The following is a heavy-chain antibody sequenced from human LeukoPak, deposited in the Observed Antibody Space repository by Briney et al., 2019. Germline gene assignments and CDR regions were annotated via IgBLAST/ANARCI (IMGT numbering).Heavy chain of an antibody. D-gene: IGHD2-15*01. CDR3: ARDPEVGGGSGFDY. CDR1: GYTFTGYY. J-gene: IGHJ4*02. V-gene: IGHV1-2*02. Sequence: GASVKVSCKASGYTFTGYYMHWVRQAPGQGLEWMGWINPNSGGTNYAQKFQGRVTMTRDTSISTAYMELSRLRSDDTAVYYCARDPEVGGGSGFDYWGQGTLVTVSS. CDR2: INPNSGGT.